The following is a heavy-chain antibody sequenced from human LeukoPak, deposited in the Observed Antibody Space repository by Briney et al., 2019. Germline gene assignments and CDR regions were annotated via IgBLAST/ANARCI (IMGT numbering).Heavy chain of an antibody. Sequence: PGGSLRLSCAASGIRFSSYWMNWVRQSPGKGLEWVANIKQDGYEKYYVDSVKGRFTISRDNAKNSLYLQMNSLRADDTAIYYCARDKIVGPTTLDYWGQGTLVTVSS. J-gene: IGHJ4*02. CDR1: GIRFSSYW. D-gene: IGHD1-26*01. CDR3: ARDKIVGPTTLDY. V-gene: IGHV3-7*01. CDR2: IKQDGYEK.